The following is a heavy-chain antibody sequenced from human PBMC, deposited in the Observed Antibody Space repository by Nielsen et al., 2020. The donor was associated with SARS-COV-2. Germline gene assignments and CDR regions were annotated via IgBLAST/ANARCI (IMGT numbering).Heavy chain of an antibody. J-gene: IGHJ5*02. V-gene: IGHV4-59*01. CDR1: GGSISSYY. D-gene: IGHD2-21*02. CDR3: ARDECGGDCYSNWFDP. Sequence: SETLSLTCTVSGGSISSYYWSWIRQPPGKGLEWIGYIYYSGSTNYNPSLKSRVTISVDTSKNQFSLKLSSVTAADTAVYYCARDECGGDCYSNWFDPWGQETLVTVSS. CDR2: IYYSGST.